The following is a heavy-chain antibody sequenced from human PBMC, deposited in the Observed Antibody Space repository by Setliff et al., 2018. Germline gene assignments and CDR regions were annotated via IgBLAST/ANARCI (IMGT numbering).Heavy chain of an antibody. D-gene: IGHD5-12*01. CDR2: ISAYNGDT. CDR1: GYTFTSYG. V-gene: IGHV1-18*01. J-gene: IGHJ4*02. CDR3: ARQPMDTIMVTFDY. Sequence: ASVKVSCKASGYTFTSYGISWVRQAPGQGLEWMGWISAYNGDTKSAQKFQGRLTMTRDTSISTAYMELSSLRSDDTAVYYCARQPMDTIMVTFDYWGQGILVTVSS.